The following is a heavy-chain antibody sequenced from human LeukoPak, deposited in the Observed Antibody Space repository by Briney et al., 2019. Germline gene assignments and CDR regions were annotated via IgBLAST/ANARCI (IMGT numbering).Heavy chain of an antibody. CDR3: ARGTSSSWYYFDY. V-gene: IGHV3-21*01. CDR2: ISSSSSYI. CDR1: GFTFSSYS. J-gene: IGHJ4*02. Sequence: GGSLRLSCAASGFTFSSYSMNWVRQAPGKGLEWVSSISSSSSYIYYADSVKGRFTISRDNAENSLYLQMNSLRAEDTAVYYCARGTSSSWYYFDYWGQGTLVTVSS. D-gene: IGHD6-13*01.